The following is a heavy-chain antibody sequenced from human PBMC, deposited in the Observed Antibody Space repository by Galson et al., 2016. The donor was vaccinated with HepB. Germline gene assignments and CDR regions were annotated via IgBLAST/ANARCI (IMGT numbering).Heavy chain of an antibody. CDR3: ARDRLASGNHLDY. V-gene: IGHV3-33*01. J-gene: IGHJ4*02. Sequence: SLRLAGAASGFTFSTSGIHWVRQAPGKGLEWVAVIWHDGSNKYYADSVKGRFTISRDSSTLYLQMNSLRAEDTAVYYCARDRLASGNHLDYWGQGTLVTVSS. D-gene: IGHD4-23*01. CDR2: IWHDGSNK. CDR1: GFTFSTSG.